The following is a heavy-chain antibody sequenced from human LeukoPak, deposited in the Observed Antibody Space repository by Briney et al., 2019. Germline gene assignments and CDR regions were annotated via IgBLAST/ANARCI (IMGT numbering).Heavy chain of an antibody. V-gene: IGHV3-74*01. CDR2: INSDGSST. CDR1: GFTFSSYW. CDR3: AKDRHYYDNIGPRGDY. D-gene: IGHD3-22*01. Sequence: GGSLRLSCAASGFTFSSYWMHWVRQAPGKGLVWVSRINSDGSSTSYADSVKGRFTISRDNSKNTLYLQMSSLRTEDTAVYYCAKDRHYYDNIGPRGDYWGQGTLVTVAS. J-gene: IGHJ4*02.